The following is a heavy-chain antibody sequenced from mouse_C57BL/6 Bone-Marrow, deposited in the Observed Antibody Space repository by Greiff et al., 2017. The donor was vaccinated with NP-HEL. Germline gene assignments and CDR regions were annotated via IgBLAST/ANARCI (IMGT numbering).Heavy chain of an antibody. D-gene: IGHD2-14*01. CDR3: ARDYRRWYFDV. CDR2: IYPGDGDT. J-gene: IGHJ1*03. CDR1: GYAFSSSW. Sequence: QVQLQQSGPELVKPGASVKISCKASGYAFSSSWMNWVKQRPGNGLEWIGRIYPGDGDTDYNGKFKGKATLTADKSSSTAYMQLSSLTSEDSAVYCCARDYRRWYFDVWGTGTTVTVSS. V-gene: IGHV1-82*01.